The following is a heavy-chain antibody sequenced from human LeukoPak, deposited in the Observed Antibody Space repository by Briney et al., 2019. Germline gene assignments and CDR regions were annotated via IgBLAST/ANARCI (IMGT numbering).Heavy chain of an antibody. CDR3: ARDSHYDFWSGYYSYYYGMDV. V-gene: IGHV1-69*04. D-gene: IGHD3-3*01. Sequence: SVKVSFKASGGTFSIYAISWVRQAPGQGREWMGRIIPIFDIANYAQKFQGRVTITADKSTSTAYMELSSLRSEDTAVYYCARDSHYDFWSGYYSYYYGMDVWGQGTTVTVSS. J-gene: IGHJ6*02. CDR2: IIPIFDIA. CDR1: GGTFSIYA.